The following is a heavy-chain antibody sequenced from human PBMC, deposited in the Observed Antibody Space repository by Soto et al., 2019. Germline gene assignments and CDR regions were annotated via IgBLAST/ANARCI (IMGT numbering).Heavy chain of an antibody. CDR3: AWCVPDLQTYCYRTAV. CDR1: GYTFTGYY. Sequence: ASVKVSCRASGYTFTGYYMHWVLQAPGQGLEWMGWINPNSGGTNYAQKFQGRVTMTRDTSISTAYMELSRLRSDDTAVYYCAWCVPDLQTYCYRTAVWGQGNTVTV. J-gene: IGHJ6*02. D-gene: IGHD2-2*01. CDR2: INPNSGGT. V-gene: IGHV1-2*02.